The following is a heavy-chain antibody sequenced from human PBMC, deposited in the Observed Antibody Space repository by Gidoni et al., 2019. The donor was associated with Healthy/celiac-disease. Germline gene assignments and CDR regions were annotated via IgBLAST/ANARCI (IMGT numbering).Heavy chain of an antibody. Sequence: EVQLVESGGGLVQPGRSLRLSCAASGFTFDDYAMHWVRQAPGTGLEWVSGISWNSGSIGYADSVKGRFTISRDNAKNSLYLQMNSLRAEDTALYYCARAATYYYDSSGSSFDYWGQGTLVTVSS. V-gene: IGHV3-9*01. CDR3: ARAATYYYDSSGSSFDY. D-gene: IGHD3-22*01. CDR1: GFTFDDYA. J-gene: IGHJ4*02. CDR2: ISWNSGSI.